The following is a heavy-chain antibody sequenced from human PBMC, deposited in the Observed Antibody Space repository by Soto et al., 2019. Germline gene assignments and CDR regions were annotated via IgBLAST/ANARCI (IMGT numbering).Heavy chain of an antibody. V-gene: IGHV3-23*01. J-gene: IGHJ4*02. CDR1: GFTFSSYA. CDR2: ISGSGGST. Sequence: GGSLGLSCAASGFTFSSYAMSWVRQAPGKGLEWVSAISGSGGSTYYADSVKGRFTISRDNSKNTLYLQMNSLRAEDTAVYYCAKLTSGWLNTHFDYWGQGTLVTVSS. CDR3: AKLTSGWLNTHFDY. D-gene: IGHD6-19*01.